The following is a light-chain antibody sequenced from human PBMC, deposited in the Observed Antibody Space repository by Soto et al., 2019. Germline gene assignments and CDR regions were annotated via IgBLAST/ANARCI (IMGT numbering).Light chain of an antibody. CDR3: QQSFSPLLT. CDR2: AAS. Sequence: DIQMTQSPSSVSASVGDRVTITCRASQTLNNYLTWFRQKPGKAPKVLIYAASTLQSGVPSRFSGSGSGAEFTLTISSLQPEDFATYYCQQSFSPLLTFGGGTKVDIK. J-gene: IGKJ4*01. CDR1: QTLNNY. V-gene: IGKV1-39*01.